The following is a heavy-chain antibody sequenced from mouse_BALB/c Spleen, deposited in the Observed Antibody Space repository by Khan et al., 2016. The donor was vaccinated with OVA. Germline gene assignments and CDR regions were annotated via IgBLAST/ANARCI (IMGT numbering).Heavy chain of an antibody. V-gene: IGHV5-17*02. Sequence: EVELVESGGGLVQPGGSRKLSCAASGFTFSSFGMYWVRQAPEKGLEWVAYISSGSATIYYADTVKGRFTISRDNPNNILSLQMTSLRSEDTAMYYCSREDYSPHYYSMDYCGQGTSVTVSS. CDR1: GFTFSSFG. CDR2: ISSGSATI. J-gene: IGHJ4*01. D-gene: IGHD2-12*01. CDR3: SREDYSPHYYSMDY.